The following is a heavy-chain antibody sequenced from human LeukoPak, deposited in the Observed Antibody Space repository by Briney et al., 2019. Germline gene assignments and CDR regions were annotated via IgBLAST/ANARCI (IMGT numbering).Heavy chain of an antibody. D-gene: IGHD1-26*01. V-gene: IGHV3-7*01. CDR2: IGLDGRST. CDR3: AREESVGAPYYLDS. J-gene: IGHJ4*02. Sequence: GGSLRLPCVTSGFVQSKYWMTGVRQAPGKGLEWVANIGLDGRSTFYADSVKGRFTVSRDNSKTPIFLQLNSLRSDDSAVYYCAREESVGAPYYLDSWGQGTLVTVSS. CDR1: GFVQSKYW.